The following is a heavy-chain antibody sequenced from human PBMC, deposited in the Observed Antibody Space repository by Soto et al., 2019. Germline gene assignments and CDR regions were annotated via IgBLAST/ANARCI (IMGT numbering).Heavy chain of an antibody. V-gene: IGHV3-30*18. CDR2: ISYDGSNK. D-gene: IGHD3-22*01. J-gene: IGHJ4*02. CDR1: GFTFSSYG. Sequence: HPGGSLRLSCAASGFTFSSYGMHWVRQAPGKGLEWVAVISYDGSNKYYADSVKGRFTISRDNSKNTLYLQMNSLRAEDTAVYYCAKGRNYYDSSGYYYYYWGQGTLVTVSS. CDR3: AKGRNYYDSSGYYYYY.